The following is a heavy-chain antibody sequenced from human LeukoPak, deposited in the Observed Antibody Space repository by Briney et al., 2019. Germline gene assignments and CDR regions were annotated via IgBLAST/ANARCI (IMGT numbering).Heavy chain of an antibody. CDR1: GFTFSSYW. Sequence: PGGSLRLSCAASGFTFSSYWMHWVRQAPGKGLVWVSRINSDGSSTTYADSVKGRFTISRDNAKNMLYLQVNSLRVEDTALYYCSRGGSGNYRYDYLGQGTLVTVSS. CDR3: SRGGSGNYRYDY. V-gene: IGHV3-74*01. J-gene: IGHJ4*02. CDR2: INSDGSST. D-gene: IGHD1-26*01.